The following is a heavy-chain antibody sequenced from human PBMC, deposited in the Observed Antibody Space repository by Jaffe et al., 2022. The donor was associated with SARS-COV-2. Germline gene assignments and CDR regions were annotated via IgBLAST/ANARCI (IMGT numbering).Heavy chain of an antibody. V-gene: IGHV3-33*01. D-gene: IGHD1-1*01. J-gene: IGHJ6*02. CDR2: IWYDGRNK. CDR3: ARVATGSLPYGMDV. CDR1: GFIFSSFG. Sequence: QVQLVESGGGVVQPGRSLRLSCAASGFIFSSFGMHWVRQAPGKGLEWVTVIWYDGRNKYYADSVKGRFTISRDNSKNTLYLQMNSLRVEDTAVYYCARVATGSLPYGMDVWGQGTTVTVSS.